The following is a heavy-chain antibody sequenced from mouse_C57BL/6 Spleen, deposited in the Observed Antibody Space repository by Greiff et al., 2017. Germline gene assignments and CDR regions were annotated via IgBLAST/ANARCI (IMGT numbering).Heavy chain of an antibody. D-gene: IGHD1-1*01. CDR1: GYTFTSYW. CDR3: ASPSYYGSSLDY. Sequence: VQLQQSGAELVMPGASVKLSCKASGYTFTSYWMHWVKQRPGQGLEWIGEIDPSDSYTNYNQKFKGKSTLTVDKSSSTAYMQLSSLTSEDSAVYYCASPSYYGSSLDYWGQGTTLTVSS. CDR2: IDPSDSYT. J-gene: IGHJ2*01. V-gene: IGHV1-69*01.